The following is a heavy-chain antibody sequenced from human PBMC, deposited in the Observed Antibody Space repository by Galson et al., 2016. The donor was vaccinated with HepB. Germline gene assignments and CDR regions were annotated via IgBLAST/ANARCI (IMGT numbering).Heavy chain of an antibody. CDR3: ARGDYDILTNVARGFAP. J-gene: IGHJ5*02. Sequence: SVKVSCKASGYIFTDYNIHWVRQAAGQGLEWMGWMNPKSGDRGYAQKILDRVSLTRNTSISTAYMELSRLKSEDTAVYYCARGDYDILTNVARGFAPWGQGTLVTVS. V-gene: IGHV1-8*01. CDR1: GYIFTDYN. D-gene: IGHD3-9*01. CDR2: MNPKSGDR.